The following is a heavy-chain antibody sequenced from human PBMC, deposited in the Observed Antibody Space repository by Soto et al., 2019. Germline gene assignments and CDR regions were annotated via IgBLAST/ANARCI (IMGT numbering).Heavy chain of an antibody. D-gene: IGHD6-19*01. V-gene: IGHV4-39*01. CDR3: ARSTGYSSGWYGSIDY. Sequence: SETLSLTCTVSGGSISSSSYYGGWIRQPPGKGLEWIGSIYYSGSTYYNPSLKSRVTISVDTSKNQFSLKLSSVTAADTAVYYCARSTGYSSGWYGSIDYWGQGTLVTVSS. J-gene: IGHJ4*02. CDR2: IYYSGST. CDR1: GGSISSSSYY.